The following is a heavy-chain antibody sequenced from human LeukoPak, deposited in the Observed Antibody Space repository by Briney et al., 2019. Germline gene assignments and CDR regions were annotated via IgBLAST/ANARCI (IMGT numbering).Heavy chain of an antibody. CDR1: GYTFTRYY. CDR2: INPSVGNT. V-gene: IGHV1-46*01. J-gene: IGHJ3*02. CDR3: ARGDRRRAFDI. Sequence: ASVKVSCTASGYTFTRYYIHWVRQAPGQGLEWMGIINPSVGNTNYAQQFQGRVTMTRDTSTSTVYMELSSLRSEDTAVYYCARGDRRRAFDIWGQGTMVTVSS. D-gene: IGHD3-16*02.